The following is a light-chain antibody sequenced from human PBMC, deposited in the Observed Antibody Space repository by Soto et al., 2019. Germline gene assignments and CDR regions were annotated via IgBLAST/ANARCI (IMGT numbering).Light chain of an antibody. CDR1: SSDVGGYNY. Sequence: QSALTQPRSVSGSPGQSVTISCTGTSSDVGGYNYVSCYQHQPVKAPQLMIYDVSERPSGVPDRFSGSKSGNTASLTISGLQAEDEADYYCCSHAGSYTYVFGPGTKLTVL. CDR2: DVS. V-gene: IGLV2-11*01. J-gene: IGLJ1*01. CDR3: CSHAGSYTYV.